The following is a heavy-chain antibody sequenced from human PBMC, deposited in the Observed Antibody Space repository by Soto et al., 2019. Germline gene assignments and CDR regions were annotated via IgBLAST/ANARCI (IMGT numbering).Heavy chain of an antibody. Sequence: QVQLQQWGAGLLKPSETLSLTCTVYGGSFIDYYWSWLRQPPGKGLEWIGEINHSGSTNCNPSVKSRVTISVDASKNQFSLKLSSVTAADTAVYYCARAGSWAFDIWGQGTMVTVSS. CDR2: INHSGST. CDR1: GGSFIDYY. CDR3: ARAGSWAFDI. J-gene: IGHJ3*02. D-gene: IGHD3-10*01. V-gene: IGHV4-34*02.